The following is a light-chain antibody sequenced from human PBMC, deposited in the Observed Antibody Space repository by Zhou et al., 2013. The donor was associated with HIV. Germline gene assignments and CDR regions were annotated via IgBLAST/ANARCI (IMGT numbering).Light chain of an antibody. CDR1: QSITSW. Sequence: DIQMTQSPSTLSASVGDRVTITCRASQSITSWLAWYQQKPGKAPKLLIYQASNLDSGVSSRFSGSGSGTEFTLTISSLELEDFATYYCLQHNSLPQTFGQGTKVESK. V-gene: IGKV1-5*03. CDR3: LQHNSLPQT. CDR2: QAS. J-gene: IGKJ1*01.